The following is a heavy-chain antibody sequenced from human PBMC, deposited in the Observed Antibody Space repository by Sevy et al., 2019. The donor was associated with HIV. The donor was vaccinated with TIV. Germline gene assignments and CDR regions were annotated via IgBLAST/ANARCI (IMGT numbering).Heavy chain of an antibody. V-gene: IGHV3-7*03. CDR2: IKQDGSEK. CDR1: GFTFSSYW. J-gene: IGHJ6*03. D-gene: IGHD4-17*01. CDR3: ARAGRETTLYYYYYYYMDV. Sequence: GGSLRLSCAASGFTFSSYWMSWVRQAPGKGLEWVANIKQDGSEKYYVDSVKGRFTLSRDNAKNSLYLQMNSLRAEETAVYYCARAGRETTLYYYYYYYMDVWGKGTTVTVSS.